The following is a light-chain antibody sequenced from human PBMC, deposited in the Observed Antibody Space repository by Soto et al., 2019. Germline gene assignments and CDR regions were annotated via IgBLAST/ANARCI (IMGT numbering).Light chain of an antibody. J-gene: IGKJ3*01. CDR1: QSVLYSSDNKNY. V-gene: IGKV4-1*01. CDR3: QQYYSPTFT. Sequence: DIVMTQSPDSLAVSLGERATIDCKSSQSVLYSSDNKNYLAWYQQKLGQPPKLLIYWASTRESGVPDRFSGSGSGTDFTLTISSLQAEDVADYCCQQYYSPTFTFGPGTKVDIK. CDR2: WAS.